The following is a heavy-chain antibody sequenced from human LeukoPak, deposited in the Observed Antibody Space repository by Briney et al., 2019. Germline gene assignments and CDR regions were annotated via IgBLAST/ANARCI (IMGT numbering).Heavy chain of an antibody. V-gene: IGHV5-51*01. CDR1: GYSFTSYW. J-gene: IGHJ5*02. CDR3: ARIVMVRGVDQNMINWFDP. D-gene: IGHD3-10*01. Sequence: GESLKISCKGSGYSFTSYWIGWVRQMPGKGLEWMGIIYPGDSDTRYSPSFQGQVTISADKSISTAHLQWSSLKASDTAMYYCARIVMVRGVDQNMINWFDPWGQGTLVTVSS. CDR2: IYPGDSDT.